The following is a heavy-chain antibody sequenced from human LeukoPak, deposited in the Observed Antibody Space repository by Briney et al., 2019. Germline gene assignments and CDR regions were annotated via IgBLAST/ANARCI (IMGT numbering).Heavy chain of an antibody. V-gene: IGHV1-18*01. CDR2: ISAYNGNT. J-gene: IGHJ6*03. D-gene: IGHD2-15*01. Sequence: ASVKVSCKASGYTFTSYGISWVRQAPGQGLEWMGWISAYNGNTNYAQKLQGRVTMTTDTSTGTAYMELRSLRSDDTAVWDIVVVVAPYYYYYMDVWGKGTTVTVSS. CDR1: GYTFTSYG. CDR3: VVVVAPYYYYYMDV.